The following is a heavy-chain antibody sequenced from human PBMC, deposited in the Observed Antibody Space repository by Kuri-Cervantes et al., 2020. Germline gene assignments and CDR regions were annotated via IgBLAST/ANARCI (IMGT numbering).Heavy chain of an antibody. Sequence: SETLSLTCAVYGGSFSGYYWSWIRQPPGKGLEWIGEINHSGSTNYNPSLKSRVTISVDTSKNQFSLKLSSVTAADTAVYYCARALRYYDSSGYYMKRPASWFDPWGQGPLVPVSS. CDR2: INHSGST. D-gene: IGHD3-22*01. V-gene: IGHV4-34*01. CDR3: ARALRYYDSSGYYMKRPASWFDP. J-gene: IGHJ5*02. CDR1: GGSFSGYY.